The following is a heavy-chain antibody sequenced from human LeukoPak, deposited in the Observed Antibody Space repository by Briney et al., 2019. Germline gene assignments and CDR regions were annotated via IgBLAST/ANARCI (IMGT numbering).Heavy chain of an antibody. CDR1: GGTFSSYA. V-gene: IGHV1-69*04. CDR2: IIPILGIA. D-gene: IGHD3-10*01. Sequence: SVKVSCKASGGTFSSYAISWVRQAPGQGLEWMGGIIPILGIANYAQKFQGRVTITADKSTSTAYMELSSLRSEDAAVYYCASNTYGSEPSFDPWGQGTLVTVSS. CDR3: ASNTYGSEPSFDP. J-gene: IGHJ5*02.